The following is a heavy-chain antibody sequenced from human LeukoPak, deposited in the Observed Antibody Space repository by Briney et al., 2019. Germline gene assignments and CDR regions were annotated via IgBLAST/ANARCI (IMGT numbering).Heavy chain of an antibody. Sequence: GGSLRLSCTASGFTFSSHGMHWVRQAPGKGLERVAVKSYDGRKQYYADSVKGRFTISRDNSKNTLYLQMNSLRAEDTAVYYCAKEYTNAMDYFDYWGQGALVTVSS. V-gene: IGHV3-30*18. CDR3: AKEYTNAMDYFDY. CDR1: GFTFSSHG. D-gene: IGHD2-8*01. CDR2: KSYDGRKQ. J-gene: IGHJ4*02.